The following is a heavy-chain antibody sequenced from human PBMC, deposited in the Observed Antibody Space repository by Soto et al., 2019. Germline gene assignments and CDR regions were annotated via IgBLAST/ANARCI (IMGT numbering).Heavy chain of an antibody. J-gene: IGHJ4*02. V-gene: IGHV3-23*01. Sequence: GGSLRLSCAASGFTFSSYAMSWVRQAPGKGLEGVSAISGSGGSTYYADSVKGRFTISRDNSKNTLYLQMNSLRAEDTAVYYCAKSGGYDSTYYFDYWGQGTLVTVSS. CDR3: AKSGGYDSTYYFDY. CDR1: GFTFSSYA. D-gene: IGHD5-12*01. CDR2: ISGSGGST.